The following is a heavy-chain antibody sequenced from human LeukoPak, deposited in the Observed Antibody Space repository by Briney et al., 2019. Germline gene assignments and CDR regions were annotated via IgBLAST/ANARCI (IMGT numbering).Heavy chain of an antibody. CDR1: GYSISGGYF. CDR2: TAHRGST. D-gene: IGHD6-19*01. V-gene: IGHV4-38-2*01. Sequence: SETLPLTCDVSGYSISGGYFWGWIRPPPGMGLEWIGSTAHRGSTYYNPSLKGRVSISIDGSKNQFSLSLTSVTAADTAIYYCARVTRNSGWFFDYWGQGTLATVSS. J-gene: IGHJ4*02. CDR3: ARVTRNSGWFFDY.